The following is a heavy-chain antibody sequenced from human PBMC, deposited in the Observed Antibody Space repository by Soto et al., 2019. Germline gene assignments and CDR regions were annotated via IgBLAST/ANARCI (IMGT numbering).Heavy chain of an antibody. CDR2: IYYSGST. Sequence: QLQLQESGPGLVKPSETLSLTCTVSGGSISSSSYYWGWIRQPPGKGLEWIGSIYYSGSTYYNPSLKSRLTISVDTSKNQFSLKLSSVTAADTAVYYCARRPSGYCSGGSCYEGSYFDYWGQGTLVTVSS. CDR1: GGSISSSSYY. CDR3: ARRPSGYCSGGSCYEGSYFDY. J-gene: IGHJ4*02. V-gene: IGHV4-39*01. D-gene: IGHD2-15*01.